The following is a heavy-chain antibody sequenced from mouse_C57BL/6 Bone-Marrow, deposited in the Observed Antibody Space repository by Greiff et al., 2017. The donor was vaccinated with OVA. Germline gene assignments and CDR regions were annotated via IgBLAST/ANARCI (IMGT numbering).Heavy chain of an antibody. J-gene: IGHJ4*01. CDR2: IWRGGST. Sequence: QVQLQQSGPGLVQPSQSLSITCTVSGFSLTSYGVHWVRQSPGKGLEWLGVIWRGGSTDYNAAFMSRLSITKDNSKSQVFFKMNSLQADDTAIYYCAKNRITTVVPYAMDYWGQGTSVTVSS. D-gene: IGHD1-1*01. V-gene: IGHV2-5*01. CDR1: GFSLTSYG. CDR3: AKNRITTVVPYAMDY.